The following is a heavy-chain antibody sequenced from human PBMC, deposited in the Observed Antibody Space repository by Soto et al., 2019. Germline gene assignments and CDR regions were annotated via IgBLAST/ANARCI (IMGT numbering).Heavy chain of an antibody. D-gene: IGHD2-15*01. J-gene: IGHJ6*03. V-gene: IGHV3-21*04. Sequence: GGSLRLSCAASGFTFSSYSMNWVRQAPGKGLEWVSSISSSSSYIYYADSVKGRFTISRDNAKNSLYLQMNSLRAEDTAVYYCARGFYASGGSKPGRYYYYMDVWGKGTTVTVSS. CDR2: ISSSSSYI. CDR3: ARGFYASGGSKPGRYYYYMDV. CDR1: GFTFSSYS.